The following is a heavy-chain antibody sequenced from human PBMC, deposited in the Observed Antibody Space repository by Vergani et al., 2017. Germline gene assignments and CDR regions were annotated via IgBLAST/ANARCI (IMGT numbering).Heavy chain of an antibody. CDR2: ISGSGGST. CDR1: GFTFSNAW. J-gene: IGHJ4*02. CDR3: AKTGLVVVTAEPYFFDY. V-gene: IGHV3-23*04. Sequence: EVQLVESGGGLVKPGGSLRLSCAASGFTFSNAWMSWVRQAPGKGLEWVSSISGSGGSTYYADSVKGRFTISRDDSKNMLYLQMNSLRAEDTAVYYCAKTGLVVVTAEPYFFDYWGQGTLVTVSS. D-gene: IGHD2-21*02.